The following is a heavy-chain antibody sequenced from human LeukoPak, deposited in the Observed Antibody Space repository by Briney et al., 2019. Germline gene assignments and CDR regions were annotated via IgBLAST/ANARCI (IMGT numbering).Heavy chain of an antibody. V-gene: IGHV4-30-4*08. D-gene: IGHD3-9*01. CDR2: IYYSGST. Sequence: SETLSLTCTVSGGSISSGDYYWSWIRQPPGKGLEWIGYIYYSGSTYYNPSLKSRVTISVDTSKNQFSLKLSSVTAADTAVYYCPRAFDLYYFDYWGQRTLVTVSS. CDR1: GGSISSGDYY. J-gene: IGHJ4*02. CDR3: PRAFDLYYFDY.